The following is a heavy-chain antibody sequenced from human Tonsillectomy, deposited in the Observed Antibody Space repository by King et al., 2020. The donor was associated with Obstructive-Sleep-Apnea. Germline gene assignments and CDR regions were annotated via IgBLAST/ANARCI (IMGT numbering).Heavy chain of an antibody. J-gene: IGHJ6*02. D-gene: IGHD5-12*01. V-gene: IGHV4-31*03. Sequence: VQLQESGPGLVKPSQTLSLTCSVSGDSISSGGHYWSWIRQHPGKGLEWIGSIYYSGSTYYNPSLKSRVTISIDPSESQFSLKLSSVTAADTAVYYCARTPPYSANDHSPVEEGYFFAMDVWGQGTTVTVSS. CDR3: ARTPPYSANDHSPVEEGYFFAMDV. CDR2: IYYSGST. CDR1: GDSISSGGHY.